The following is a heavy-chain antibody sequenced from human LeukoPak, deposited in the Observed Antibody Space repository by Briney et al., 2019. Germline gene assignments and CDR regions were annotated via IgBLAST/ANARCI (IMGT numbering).Heavy chain of an antibody. CDR2: INHSGST. V-gene: IGHV4-39*07. Sequence: SETLSLTCTVSGGSISSGGYYWSWIRQPPGKGLEWIGEINHSGSTNYNPSLKSRVTISVDTSKNQFSLKLSSVTAADTAVYYCARGRRGYSGPGRQSWYFDLWGRGTLVTVSS. D-gene: IGHD5-12*01. J-gene: IGHJ2*01. CDR1: GGSISSGGYY. CDR3: ARGRRGYSGPGRQSWYFDL.